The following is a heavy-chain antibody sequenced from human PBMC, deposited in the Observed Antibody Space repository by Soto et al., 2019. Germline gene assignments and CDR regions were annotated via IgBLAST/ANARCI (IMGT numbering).Heavy chain of an antibody. Sequence: QVQLQESGPGLVKPSETLSLTCTVSGGSISSYYWSWIRQPPGKGLEWIGYIYYSGSTNYNPSLKSRVTISVNTSKNQFPLKLSSVTAADTAVYYCARRYGSSFDYWGQGTPVTVSS. CDR2: IYYSGST. D-gene: IGHD3-16*01. J-gene: IGHJ4*02. CDR1: GGSISSYY. CDR3: ARRYGSSFDY. V-gene: IGHV4-59*08.